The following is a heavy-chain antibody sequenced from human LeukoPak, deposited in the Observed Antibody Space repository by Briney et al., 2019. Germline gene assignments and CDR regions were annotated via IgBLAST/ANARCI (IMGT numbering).Heavy chain of an antibody. V-gene: IGHV1-18*04. J-gene: IGHJ6*03. Sequence: ASVKVSCKASGYTFTGYYMHWVRQAPGQGLEWMGWISAYNGNTNYAQKLQGRVTMTTDTSTSTAYMELRSLRSDDTAVYYCARRAHSSSWDYYYYYYMDVWGKGTTVTVSS. CDR3: ARRAHSSSWDYYYYYYMDV. CDR2: ISAYNGNT. CDR1: GYTFTGYY. D-gene: IGHD6-13*01.